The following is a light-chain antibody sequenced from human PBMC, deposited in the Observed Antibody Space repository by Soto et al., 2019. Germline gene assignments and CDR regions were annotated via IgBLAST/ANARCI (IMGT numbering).Light chain of an antibody. CDR2: TDN. CDR3: AAWDDSLNGPV. Sequence: QSVLTRPPSASGTPGQRVSISCSGSRSNIGRNTANWYQQLPGTAPKLLIHTDNQRPSGVSDRFSGSKSGTSASLAISELQSEDEADYYCAAWDDSLNGPVFGGGTKLTVL. CDR1: RSNIGRNT. V-gene: IGLV1-44*01. J-gene: IGLJ3*02.